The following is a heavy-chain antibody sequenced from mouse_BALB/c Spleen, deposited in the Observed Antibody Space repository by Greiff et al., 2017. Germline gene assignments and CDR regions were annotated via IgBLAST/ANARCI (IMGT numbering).Heavy chain of an antibody. D-gene: IGHD6-2*01. CDR1: GYTFTDYE. Sequence: QVQLQQSGAELVRPGASVTLSCKASGYTFTDYEMHWVKQTPVHGLEWIGAIDPETGGTAYNQKFKGKATLTADKSSSTAYMKLRSLTSEDSAVYYCTRSLGAWFAYWGQGTLVTVSA. V-gene: IGHV1-15*01. J-gene: IGHJ3*01. CDR3: TRSLGAWFAY. CDR2: IDPETGGT.